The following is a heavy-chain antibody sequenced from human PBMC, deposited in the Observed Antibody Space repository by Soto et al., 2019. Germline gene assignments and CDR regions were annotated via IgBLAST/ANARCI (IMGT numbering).Heavy chain of an antibody. D-gene: IGHD3-3*01. V-gene: IGHV4-4*02. CDR1: GGSISSSNW. CDR2: IYYSGCT. J-gene: IGHJ6*02. CDR3: ARFNGFWSGFSMYNYYGMDV. Sequence: QVQLQESGPGLVKASGTLSLTCAVSGGSISSSNWWSWVRQPPGKGLEWIGEIYYSGCTNYNPSLQSRVTISVDKSKNRFSLNLTSVTAADTAVYYCARFNGFWSGFSMYNYYGMDVWGQGTTVSVSS.